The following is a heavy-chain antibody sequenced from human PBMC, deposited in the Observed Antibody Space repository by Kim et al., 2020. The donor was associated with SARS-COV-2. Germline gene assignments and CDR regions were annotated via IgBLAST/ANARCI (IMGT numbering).Heavy chain of an antibody. V-gene: IGHV4-39*01. CDR1: GGSISSSSYY. J-gene: IGHJ4*02. CDR3: ARLGTSSSGYYYFFDY. D-gene: IGHD3-22*01. Sequence: SETLSLTCIVSGGSISSSSYYWGWIRQPPGKGLEWIGSIYYSVSTYYNPSLKSRVTISVDTSKNQFSLKLSSVTAADTAVYYCARLGTSSSGYYYFFDYWGQGTLVTVSS. CDR2: IYYSVST.